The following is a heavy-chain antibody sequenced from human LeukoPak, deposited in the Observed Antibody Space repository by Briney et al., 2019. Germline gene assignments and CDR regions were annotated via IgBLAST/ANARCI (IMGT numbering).Heavy chain of an antibody. J-gene: IGHJ3*02. D-gene: IGHD3-22*01. CDR3: ATDLYDSSTGDAFDI. Sequence: ASVKVSCKVSGYTLTELSMHWVRQAPGKGLEWMGGFDPEDGETIYAQKFQGRVTMTEDTSTDTAYMELSSLRSEDTAVYYCATDLYDSSTGDAFDIWGQGTMVTVSS. CDR2: FDPEDGET. CDR1: GYTLTELS. V-gene: IGHV1-24*01.